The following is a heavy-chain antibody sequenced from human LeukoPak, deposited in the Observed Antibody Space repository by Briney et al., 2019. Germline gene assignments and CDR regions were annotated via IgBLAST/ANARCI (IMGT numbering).Heavy chain of an antibody. CDR1: GGSFSGYY. CDR3: ASRGVAGTG. J-gene: IGHJ4*02. D-gene: IGHD6-19*01. V-gene: IGHV4-34*01. CDR2: INHSGST. Sequence: PSETLSLTCAVYGGSFSGYYWSWIRQPPGKGLEWIGEINHSGSTNYNPSLKSRVTMSVDTSKNQFSLKLSSVTAADTAVYYCASRGVAGTGWGQGTLVTVSS.